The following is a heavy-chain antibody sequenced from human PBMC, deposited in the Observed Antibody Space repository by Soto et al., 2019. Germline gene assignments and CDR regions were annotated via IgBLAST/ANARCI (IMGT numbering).Heavy chain of an antibody. CDR2: IYHSGST. CDR1: GGSISSSNW. V-gene: IGHV4-4*02. J-gene: IGHJ6*02. CDR3: ASVRGQYYYGMDV. D-gene: IGHD3-10*02. Sequence: SETLSLTCAVSGGSISSSNWWSWVRQPPGKGLEWIGEIYHSGSTNYNPSLKSRVTISVDKSKNQFSLKLSSVTAADTAVYYCASVRGQYYYGMDVWGQGTTVTVSS.